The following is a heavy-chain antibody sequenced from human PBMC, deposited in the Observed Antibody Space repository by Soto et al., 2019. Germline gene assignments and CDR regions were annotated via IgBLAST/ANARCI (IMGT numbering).Heavy chain of an antibody. CDR3: AREPIRGNWFDP. J-gene: IGHJ5*02. V-gene: IGHV4-59*01. Sequence: SETLSLTCTVSGGSISSYYWSWIRQPPGKGLEWIGYIYYSGSTNYNPSLKSRVTISVDTSKNQFSLTLSSVTAADTAVYYCAREPIRGNWFDPWGQGTLVTVSS. CDR1: GGSISSYY. CDR2: IYYSGST. D-gene: IGHD1-20*01.